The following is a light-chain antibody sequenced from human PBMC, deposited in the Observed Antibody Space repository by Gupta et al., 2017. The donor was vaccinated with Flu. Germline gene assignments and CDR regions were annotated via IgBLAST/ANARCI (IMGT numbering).Light chain of an antibody. CDR2: EVT. Sequence: TTSDVADYHYFPWYQQHPDKAPKLIIYEVTNRPAGVSNRSSGSKSGNTAPPTTAVQQAEEEAYYYCSSDRSGSTQVFGGGTKVTVL. CDR3: SSDRSGSTQV. V-gene: IGLV2-14*01. J-gene: IGLJ1*01. CDR1: TSDVADYHY.